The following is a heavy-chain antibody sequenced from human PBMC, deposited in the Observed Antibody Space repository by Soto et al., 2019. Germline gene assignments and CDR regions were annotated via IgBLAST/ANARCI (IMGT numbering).Heavy chain of an antibody. Sequence: SQTLSLTCAISGDSVSSNTAAWNWIRSSPSRGLEWLGRTYYRSNWRHDYAVSVKSRITVNPDTSKNHFSLQLNSVTPDDTAVYYCARGVAGSGFDLWGQGTLVPVSP. CDR3: ARGVAGSGFDL. V-gene: IGHV6-1*01. D-gene: IGHD6-19*01. CDR2: TYYRSNWRH. CDR1: GDSVSSNTAA. J-gene: IGHJ4*02.